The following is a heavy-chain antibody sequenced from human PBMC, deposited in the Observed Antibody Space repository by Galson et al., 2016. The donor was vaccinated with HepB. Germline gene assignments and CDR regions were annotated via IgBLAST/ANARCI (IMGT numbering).Heavy chain of an antibody. J-gene: IGHJ5*02. V-gene: IGHV3-11*04. CDR3: ARSGNWYDVLRWFDP. CDR2: ISGSGTSV. D-gene: IGHD1-1*01. CDR1: GFTFNEYY. Sequence: SLRLSCAASGFTFNEYYMSWIRQAPGKGLEWLSYISGSGTSVMYADSVKGRFTISRDNAKNSLYPEMNSLTPEDTAVYYCARSGNWYDVLRWFDPWGQGTLVTVSS.